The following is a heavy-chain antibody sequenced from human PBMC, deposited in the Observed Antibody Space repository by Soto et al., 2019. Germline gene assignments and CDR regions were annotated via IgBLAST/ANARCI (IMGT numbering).Heavy chain of an antibody. CDR2: IYYSGST. V-gene: IGHV4-31*02. CDR3: ARAQAGDWLLSPFDY. D-gene: IGHD3-3*01. Sequence: PSETLSLTXTVSGGSISSGGYYWSWIRQHPGKGLEWIGYIYYSGSTYYNPSLKSRVTISVDTSKNQFSLKLSSVTAADRAVYYCARAQAGDWLLSPFDYWGQGTLVTSPQ. CDR1: GGSISSGGYY. J-gene: IGHJ4*02.